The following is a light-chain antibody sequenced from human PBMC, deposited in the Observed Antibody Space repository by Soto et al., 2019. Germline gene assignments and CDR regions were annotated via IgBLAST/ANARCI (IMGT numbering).Light chain of an antibody. Sequence: QSVLTQPPSVSGAPGQRVTISCTGSSSNIGAGYDVHWYQQLPGTAPKLLIYGNSNRPSGVPDRFSGSKSGPSASLAITGLQAEDEADYYCQSYDSSLRGSVFGGGTKVTVL. CDR2: GNS. J-gene: IGLJ2*01. CDR1: SSNIGAGYD. CDR3: QSYDSSLRGSV. V-gene: IGLV1-40*01.